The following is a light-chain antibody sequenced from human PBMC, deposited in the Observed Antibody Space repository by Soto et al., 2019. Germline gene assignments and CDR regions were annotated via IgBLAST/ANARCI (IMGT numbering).Light chain of an antibody. CDR1: SSDVGGYNY. V-gene: IGLV2-14*01. CDR2: EVS. CDR3: SSYTSSSTPIDV. J-gene: IGLJ1*01. Sequence: QSALTQPASVSGSPGQSITISCTGTSSDVGGYNYVSWYQHHPGKAPKLMIYEVSNRPSGVSNRFSGSKSGNTASLTISGLQAEDEADYYCSSYTSSSTPIDVFGTGTKVTVL.